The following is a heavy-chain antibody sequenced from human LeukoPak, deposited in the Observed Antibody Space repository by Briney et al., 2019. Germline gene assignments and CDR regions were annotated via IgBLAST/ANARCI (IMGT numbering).Heavy chain of an antibody. V-gene: IGHV1-69*01. D-gene: IGHD1-26*01. CDR2: IIPIFNTA. CDR3: AGVGATTSTEFDP. Sequence: ASVKVSCKASGGTFSSYAISWVRQAPGQGLEWMGGIIPIFNTANYAQKFQGKVTITADVSTSTAYMELSSLKSEDTAVYYCAGVGATTSTEFDPWGQGTLVTVSS. CDR1: GGTFSSYA. J-gene: IGHJ5*02.